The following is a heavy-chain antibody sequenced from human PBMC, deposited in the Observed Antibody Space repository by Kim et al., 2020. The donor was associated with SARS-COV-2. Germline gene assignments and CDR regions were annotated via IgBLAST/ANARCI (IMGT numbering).Heavy chain of an antibody. CDR1: GFTVSSNY. Sequence: GGSLRLSCAASGFTVSSNYMSWVRQAPGKGLEWVSVIYSGGSTYYADSVKGRFTISRHNSKNTLYLQMNSLRAEDTAVYYCASWEGVGSVAEDYYYYYYGMDVWGQGTTITVSS. CDR3: ASWEGVGSVAEDYYYYYYGMDV. CDR2: IYSGGST. D-gene: IGHD6-19*01. V-gene: IGHV3-53*04. J-gene: IGHJ6*02.